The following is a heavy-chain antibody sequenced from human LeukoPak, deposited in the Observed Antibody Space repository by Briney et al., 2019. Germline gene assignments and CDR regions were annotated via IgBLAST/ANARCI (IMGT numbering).Heavy chain of an antibody. Sequence: GGSLRLSCAASGFTFSSYSMNWVRQAPGKGLEWVSSISSSSSYIYYADSVKGRFTISRDNAKNSLYLQMNSLRAEDTAVYYCARDERRFGVVVAAMNYYYYYMDVWGKGTTVTVSS. D-gene: IGHD2-15*01. CDR3: ARDERRFGVVVAAMNYYYYYMDV. CDR1: GFTFSSYS. CDR2: ISSSSSYI. J-gene: IGHJ6*03. V-gene: IGHV3-21*01.